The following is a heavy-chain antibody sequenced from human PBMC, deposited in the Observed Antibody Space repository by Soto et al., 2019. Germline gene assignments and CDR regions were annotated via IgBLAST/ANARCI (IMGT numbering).Heavy chain of an antibody. Sequence: PSETLSLTCAVYGGSFSGYYWSWIRQPPGKGLEWIGEINHSGSTNYNPSLKSRVTISVDTSKNQFSLKLSSVTAADTAVYYCARRGLRKNLYYYYGMDVWGQGTTVTVSS. CDR3: ARRGLRKNLYYYYGMDV. D-gene: IGHD3-3*01. J-gene: IGHJ6*02. CDR2: INHSGST. V-gene: IGHV4-34*01. CDR1: GGSFSGYY.